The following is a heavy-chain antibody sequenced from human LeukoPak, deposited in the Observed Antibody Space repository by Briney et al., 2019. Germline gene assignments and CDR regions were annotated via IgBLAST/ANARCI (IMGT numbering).Heavy chain of an antibody. Sequence: SETLSLTCSVSGASISSSDYYWGWIRQPPGKGLEWIGTIYHSGSTYYNTSLKSRVTISVDTSKNQFSLKFNSVTAADTAVYYCARVGIVLVTGSNWVDLWGQGTLVTVSS. CDR1: GASISSSDYY. J-gene: IGHJ5*02. D-gene: IGHD3-22*01. V-gene: IGHV4-39*07. CDR3: ARVGIVLVTGSNWVDL. CDR2: IYHSGST.